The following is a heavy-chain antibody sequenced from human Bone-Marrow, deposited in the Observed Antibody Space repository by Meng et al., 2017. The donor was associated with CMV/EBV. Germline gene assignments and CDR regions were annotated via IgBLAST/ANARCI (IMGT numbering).Heavy chain of an antibody. Sequence: LSLTCAASGFTFCSYAMHWVRQAPGKGLEWVAGISYDGSNKYYADPGKGRFTISRDKSKNTLHLQMNSLRAEDTAVYYCSRDEADLVPRLFHFDYWGQRTLVTVSS. CDR2: ISYDGSNK. CDR3: SRDEADLVPRLFHFDY. D-gene: IGHD3-22*01. V-gene: IGHV3-30*04. CDR1: GFTFCSYA. J-gene: IGHJ4*02.